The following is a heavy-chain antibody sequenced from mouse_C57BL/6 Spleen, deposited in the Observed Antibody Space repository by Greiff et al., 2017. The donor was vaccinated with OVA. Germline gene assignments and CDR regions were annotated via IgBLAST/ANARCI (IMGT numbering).Heavy chain of an antibody. Sequence: QVQLQQSGAELARPGASVKLSCKASGYTFTSYGISWVKQRTGQGLEWIGEIYPRSGNTYYNEKFKGKATLTADKSSSTAYMALRSLTSEDSAVDFCARGASSSYYFDYWGQGTTLTVSS. CDR2: IYPRSGNT. V-gene: IGHV1-81*01. CDR1: GYTFTSYG. J-gene: IGHJ2*01. D-gene: IGHD1-1*01. CDR3: ARGASSSYYFDY.